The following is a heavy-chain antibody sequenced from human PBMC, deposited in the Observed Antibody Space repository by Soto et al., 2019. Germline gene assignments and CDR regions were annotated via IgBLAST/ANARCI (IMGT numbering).Heavy chain of an antibody. CDR1: GDSFTSHW. CDR3: ARRHTAMVDYYYYYGMDV. D-gene: IGHD5-18*01. J-gene: IGHJ6*02. V-gene: IGHV5-10-1*01. CDR2: IDPSDSYT. Sequence: GESLKISEKGFGDSFTSHWISWVSQMQGKGLEWMGRIDPSDSYTNYSPSFQGHVTISADKSISTAYLQWSSLKASDTAMYYCARRHTAMVDYYYYYGMDVWGQGTTVTGFS.